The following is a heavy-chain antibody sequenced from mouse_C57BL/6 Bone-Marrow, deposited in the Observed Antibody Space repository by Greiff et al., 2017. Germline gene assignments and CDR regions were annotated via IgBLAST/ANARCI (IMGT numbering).Heavy chain of an antibody. CDR3: ARGLDSSGYDY. Sequence: QVQLQQPGAELVKPGASVKLSCKASGYTFTSYWMHWVKQRPGQGLEWIGMIHPNSGSTNYNEKFKSKATLTVDKSSSTAYMQLSRLTSEDSAVYYCARGLDSSGYDYWGQGTTLTVSS. J-gene: IGHJ2*01. D-gene: IGHD3-2*02. CDR1: GYTFTSYW. CDR2: IHPNSGST. V-gene: IGHV1-64*01.